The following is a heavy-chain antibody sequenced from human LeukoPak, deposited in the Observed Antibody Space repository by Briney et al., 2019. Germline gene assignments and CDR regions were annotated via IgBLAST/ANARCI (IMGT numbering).Heavy chain of an antibody. Sequence: ASVKVSCKASGYTLTSYGISWVRQAPGQGLEWMGRISGNNGDTKYAQNLQGRDTMTTDTSTSTGYMELRRLRSDDTAVYYCARGADCSGDSCYGYWGQGPLVTVSS. CDR1: GYTLTSYG. CDR2: ISGNNGDT. J-gene: IGHJ4*02. V-gene: IGHV1-18*01. CDR3: ARGADCSGDSCYGY. D-gene: IGHD2-15*01.